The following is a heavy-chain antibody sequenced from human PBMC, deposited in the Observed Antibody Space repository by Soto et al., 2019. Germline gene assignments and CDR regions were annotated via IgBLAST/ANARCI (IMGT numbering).Heavy chain of an antibody. CDR1: GFIFSDYT. Sequence: EAQLVESGGDLVQPGGSLRLSCAASGFIFSDYTMTWVRQAPGRGLEFVSHISSSGGAIFYAESVKGRFTVSRDNAKNSLYLQMNSLRDEDTAVYFCARDHGGSTWFVGVYYFFGMDVWGQGTAVTVSS. CDR2: ISSSGGAI. D-gene: IGHD6-13*01. V-gene: IGHV3-48*02. J-gene: IGHJ6*02. CDR3: ARDHGGSTWFVGVYYFFGMDV.